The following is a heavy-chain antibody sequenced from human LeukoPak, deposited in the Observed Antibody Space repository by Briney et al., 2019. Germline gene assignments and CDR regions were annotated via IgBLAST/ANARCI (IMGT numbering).Heavy chain of an antibody. J-gene: IGHJ4*02. Sequence: SETLSLTCTVSGGSISSYYWSWIRQPPGKGLEWIGYIYYSGSTNYNPSLKSRVTISVDTSKNQFSLKLSSVTAADTAVYYCTRLYYDSSGYYPFDYWGQGTLVTVSS. CDR2: IYYSGST. V-gene: IGHV4-59*08. CDR1: GGSISSYY. D-gene: IGHD3-22*01. CDR3: TRLYYDSSGYYPFDY.